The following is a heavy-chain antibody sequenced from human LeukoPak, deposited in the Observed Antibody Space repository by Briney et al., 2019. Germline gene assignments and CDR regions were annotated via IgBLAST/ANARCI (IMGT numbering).Heavy chain of an antibody. CDR2: MSEDGNEI. CDR3: ARPRGCGSARCNNFDY. CDR1: GFTFNNYG. D-gene: IGHD2-2*01. J-gene: IGHJ4*02. Sequence: QSGGSLRLSCGASGFTFNNYGMNWVRQAPGKGLEWVAKMSEDGNEIFYVDSVKGRFTISRDNTKKSLYLQLNSLRPEDSAVYYCARPRGCGSARCNNFDYWGQGTLVTVSS. V-gene: IGHV3-7*01.